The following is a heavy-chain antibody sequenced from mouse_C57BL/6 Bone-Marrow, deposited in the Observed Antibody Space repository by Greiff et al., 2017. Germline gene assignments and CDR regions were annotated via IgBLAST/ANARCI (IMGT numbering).Heavy chain of an antibody. CDR1: GYTFTSYW. Sequence: QVQLQQPGAELVKPGASVKLSCKASGYTFTSYWMHWVKQRPGQGLEWIGMIHPNSGSTNYNEKFKSKATLTVDKSSSTAYMQLSSLTSEDSAVXYCAREEFITTVEGNWYFDVWGTGTTVTVSS. V-gene: IGHV1-64*01. D-gene: IGHD1-1*01. J-gene: IGHJ1*03. CDR3: AREEFITTVEGNWYFDV. CDR2: IHPNSGST.